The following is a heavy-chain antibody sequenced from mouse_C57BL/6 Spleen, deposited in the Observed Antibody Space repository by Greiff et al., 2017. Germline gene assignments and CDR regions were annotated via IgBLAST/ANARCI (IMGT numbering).Heavy chain of an antibody. J-gene: IGHJ4*01. CDR2: LSSGGSYT. CDR1: GFTFSSYG. V-gene: IGHV5-6*01. D-gene: IGHD2-2*01. CDR3: ARHSMVTTDFYAMDY. Sequence: EVKLVESGGDLVKPGGSLTLSCAASGFTFSSYGMSWVRQTPDKRLEWVATLSSGGSYTYYPASVKGRFTISRDNAKNTLYLQMSILKSEDTAMYYCARHSMVTTDFYAMDYWGQGTSVTVSS.